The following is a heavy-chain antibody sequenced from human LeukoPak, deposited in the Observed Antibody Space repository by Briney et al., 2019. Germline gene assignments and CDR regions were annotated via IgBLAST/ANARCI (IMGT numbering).Heavy chain of an antibody. CDR2: IYWDNDK. D-gene: IGHD2-15*01. J-gene: IGHJ3*02. CDR1: GFSLSTSGLG. V-gene: IGHV2-5*02. CDR3: ARRRGFPRCSGGTCGGFDI. Sequence: SGPTLVKPTQTLTLTCTFSGFSLSTSGLGVGWIRQPPGKALEWLLMIYWDNDKRYSTSLKSRLTINTDTSNNHVVLTMTNMDAVDTVTYFYARRRGFPRCSGGTCGGFDIWGQGIMVTVSS.